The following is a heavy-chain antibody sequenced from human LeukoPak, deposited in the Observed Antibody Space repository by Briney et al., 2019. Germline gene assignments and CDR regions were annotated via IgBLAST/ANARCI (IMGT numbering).Heavy chain of an antibody. D-gene: IGHD3/OR15-3a*01. Sequence: SQTLSLTCTVSGGSISSGGYYWSWIRQHPGKGLEWIGYICYSGSTYYNPSLKSRLAISMDTSKNQFSLKLSSVTAADTAVYYCARRPRTYFDFWGQGILVTVSS. J-gene: IGHJ4*02. CDR1: GGSISSGGYY. CDR2: ICYSGST. V-gene: IGHV4-31*03. CDR3: ARRPRTYFDF.